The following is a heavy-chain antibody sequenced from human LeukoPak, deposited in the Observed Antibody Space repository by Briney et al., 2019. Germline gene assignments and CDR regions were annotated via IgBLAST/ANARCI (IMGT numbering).Heavy chain of an antibody. CDR2: IVVGSGNT. D-gene: IGHD3-22*01. J-gene: IGHJ5*02. CDR1: GFTFTSSA. V-gene: IGHV1-58*01. CDR3: ARALYYYDSSGYYYEWFDP. Sequence: SVKVSCKASGFTFTSSAVQWVRQARGQRLEWIGWIVVGSGNTNYAQKFQGRVTITADESTSTAYMELSSLRSEDTAVYYCARALYYYDSSGYYYEWFDPWGQGTLVTVSS.